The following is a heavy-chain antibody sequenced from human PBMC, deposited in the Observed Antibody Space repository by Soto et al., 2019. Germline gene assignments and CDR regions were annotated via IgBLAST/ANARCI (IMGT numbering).Heavy chain of an antibody. CDR1: GFSFSDYG. Sequence: QVQLVESGGGVVRPGTSLRLSCEGSGFSFSDYGMNWVRQAPGKGLEWVAVIWYDGSVRRYADSVKGRFTISRDISKNTLYLQMNSLRVEDTAVYFCPRGGKWELLLRLWGQGTLVTVSS. V-gene: IGHV3-33*01. CDR2: IWYDGSVR. J-gene: IGHJ4*02. D-gene: IGHD1-26*01. CDR3: PRGGKWELLLRL.